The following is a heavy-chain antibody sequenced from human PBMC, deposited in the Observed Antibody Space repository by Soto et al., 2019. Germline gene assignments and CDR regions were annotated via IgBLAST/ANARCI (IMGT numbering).Heavy chain of an antibody. CDR3: ARCRITMIVVVPNWFDP. CDR2: IYYSGST. D-gene: IGHD3-22*01. CDR1: GGSISSSSYY. Sequence: QLQLQESGPGLVKPSETLSLTCTVSGGSISSSSYYWGWIRQPPGKGLEWIGSIYYSGSTYYNPSLKSRVTISVDTSKNQFSLKLSSVTAADTAVYYCARCRITMIVVVPNWFDPWGQGTLVTVSS. V-gene: IGHV4-39*01. J-gene: IGHJ5*02.